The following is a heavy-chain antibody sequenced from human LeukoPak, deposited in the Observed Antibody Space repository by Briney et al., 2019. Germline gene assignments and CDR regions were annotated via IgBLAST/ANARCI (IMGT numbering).Heavy chain of an antibody. D-gene: IGHD6-19*01. CDR3: ASTTYRRGRYNFDY. J-gene: IGHJ4*02. Sequence: PSETLSLTCTVSGDSINSYYWSWIRQPPGQGLEWIGYIYYSGSTNYNPSVKSRVTISVDTSKKQFSLKLSSVIAADTAVYYCASTTYRRGRYNFDYWGQGTLVTVSS. V-gene: IGHV4-59*01. CDR2: IYYSGST. CDR1: GDSINSYY.